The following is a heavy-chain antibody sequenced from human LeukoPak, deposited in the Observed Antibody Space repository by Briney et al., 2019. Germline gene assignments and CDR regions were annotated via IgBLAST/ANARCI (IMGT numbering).Heavy chain of an antibody. J-gene: IGHJ6*03. D-gene: IGHD3-10*01. Sequence: PSETLSLTCTVSGGSISSGSYYCSWIRQPAGKGLEWIGRIYTSGSTNYNPSLKSRVTISVDTSKNQFSLKLSSVTAADTAVYYCARGKGSGSFHYYYYMDVWGKGTTVTISS. CDR1: GGSISSGSYY. CDR3: ARGKGSGSFHYYYYMDV. V-gene: IGHV4-61*02. CDR2: IYTSGST.